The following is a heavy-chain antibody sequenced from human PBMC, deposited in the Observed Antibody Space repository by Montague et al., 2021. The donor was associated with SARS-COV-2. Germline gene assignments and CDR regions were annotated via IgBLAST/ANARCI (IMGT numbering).Heavy chain of an antibody. J-gene: IGHJ5*02. V-gene: IGHV4-34*01. Sequence: SETLSLTCAVYGGSFSGYYWSWIRQPPGKGLVWIGEINHSGSTXXXPSXXXRVTISVDTTKNQFSLKLSSVTAADTAVYYCARRSRVVTAIWALRTSLSSWFDPWGQGTLVTVSS. CDR3: ARRSRVVTAIWALRTSLSSWFDP. CDR1: GGSFSGYY. CDR2: INHSGST. D-gene: IGHD2-21*02.